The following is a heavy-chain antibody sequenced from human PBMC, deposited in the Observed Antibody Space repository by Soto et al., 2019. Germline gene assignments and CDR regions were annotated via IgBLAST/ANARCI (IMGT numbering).Heavy chain of an antibody. CDR3: ARAPATVTTPFDY. Sequence: PSETLSLTCTVSGGSISSGDYYWSWIRQPPGKGLEWIGYIYYSGSTYYNPSLKSRVTISVDTSKNQFSLKLSSVTAADTAVYYCARAPATVTTPFDYWGQGTLVTVSS. V-gene: IGHV4-30-4*01. J-gene: IGHJ4*02. CDR1: GGSISSGDYY. CDR2: IYYSGST. D-gene: IGHD4-4*01.